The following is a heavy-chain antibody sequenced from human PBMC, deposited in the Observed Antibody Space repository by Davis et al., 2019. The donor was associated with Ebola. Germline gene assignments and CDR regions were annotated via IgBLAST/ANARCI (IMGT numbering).Heavy chain of an antibody. CDR3: ASGPVAGAYYYYGMDV. J-gene: IGHJ6*02. CDR1: GFTVSSNY. CDR2: IYSGGST. D-gene: IGHD6-19*01. V-gene: IGHV3-53*04. Sequence: GESLKISCAASGFTVSSNYMSWLRQAPGKGLEWVSVIYSGGSTYYADSVKGRFTISRHNSKNTLYLQMNSLRAEDTAVYYCASGPVAGAYYYYGMDVWGQGTTVTVSS.